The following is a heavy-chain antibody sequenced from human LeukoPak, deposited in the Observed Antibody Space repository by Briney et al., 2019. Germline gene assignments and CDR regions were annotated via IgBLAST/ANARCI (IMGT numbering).Heavy chain of an antibody. D-gene: IGHD7-27*01. Sequence: SQTLSLTCAISGDSVSSNSVAWNWIRQSSSRGLEWLGRTYYRSKWYYDYAVSVKSRIIINPDTPKNQFSLQLNSVTPEDTAVYYCARGRHWGPTDGFDIWGLGTMVSVSS. J-gene: IGHJ3*02. V-gene: IGHV6-1*01. CDR2: TYYRSKWYY. CDR3: ARGRHWGPTDGFDI. CDR1: GDSVSSNSVA.